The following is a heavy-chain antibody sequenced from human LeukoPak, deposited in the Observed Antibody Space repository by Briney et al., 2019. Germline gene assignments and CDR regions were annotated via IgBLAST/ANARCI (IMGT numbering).Heavy chain of an antibody. D-gene: IGHD5-18*01. CDR1: VFTFSTYN. CDR2: ITSSSRYT. J-gene: IGHJ4*02. CDR3: AKSGGYSYAFDY. V-gene: IGHV3-21*06. Sequence: GGSLRLSCAASVFTFSTYNMNWVRQAPGKGLEWVSSITSSSRYTFYADSVKGRFTISRDNAKNSLYLQMNSLRAEDTAVYYCAKSGGYSYAFDYWGQGTLVTVSS.